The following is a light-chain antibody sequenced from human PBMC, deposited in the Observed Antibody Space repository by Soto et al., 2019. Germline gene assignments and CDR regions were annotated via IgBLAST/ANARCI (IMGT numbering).Light chain of an antibody. Sequence: EIVLTQSPATLSLSPGERATLSCRASQSVSSYLAWYQQKPGQAPRLLIYDASNRATGIPARFSGSGSGTDCTITISSLEPEYVAVYYCQQRSNWPSFGQGTKVEIK. V-gene: IGKV3-11*01. CDR3: QQRSNWPS. J-gene: IGKJ1*01. CDR1: QSVSSY. CDR2: DAS.